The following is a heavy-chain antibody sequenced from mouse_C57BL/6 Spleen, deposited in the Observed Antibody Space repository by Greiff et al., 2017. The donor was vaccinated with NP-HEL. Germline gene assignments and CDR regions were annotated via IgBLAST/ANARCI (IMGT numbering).Heavy chain of an antibody. CDR3: ARGCGDWYFDV. Sequence: EVKLMESGPGLVKPSQSLSLTCSVTGYSITSGYYWNWIRQFPGNKLEWMGYISYGGSTNYNPSLKNRISITRDTSKNQFFLKLNSVTTEDTATYDGARGCGDWYFDVWGTGTTVTVSS. V-gene: IGHV3-6*01. CDR2: ISYGGST. CDR1: GYSITSGYY. J-gene: IGHJ1*03.